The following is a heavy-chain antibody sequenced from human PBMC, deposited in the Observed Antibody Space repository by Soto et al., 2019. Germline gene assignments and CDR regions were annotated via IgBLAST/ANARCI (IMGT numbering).Heavy chain of an antibody. Sequence: QVQLVESGGGVVQPGRSLRLSCAASGFTFSSYGMHWVRQAPGKGLEGVAVISYDGSNKYYADSVKGRFTISRDNSKNTLYLQMNSLRAEDTAVYYCAKVDYSGSYFGYWGQGTLVTVSS. CDR2: ISYDGSNK. CDR3: AKVDYSGSYFGY. D-gene: IGHD1-26*01. V-gene: IGHV3-30*18. J-gene: IGHJ4*02. CDR1: GFTFSSYG.